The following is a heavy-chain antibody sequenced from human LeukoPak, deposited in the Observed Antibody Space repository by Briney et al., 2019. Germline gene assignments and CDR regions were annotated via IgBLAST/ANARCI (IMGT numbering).Heavy chain of an antibody. CDR1: GFAFSAYW. D-gene: IGHD7-27*01. J-gene: IGHJ4*02. V-gene: IGHV3-7*01. CDR2: INLGGSAK. Sequence: GESLKISCSASGFAFSAYWMNWVRQAPGKGPEWVANINLGGSAKSYVDSVKGRCTISRDNAKNSLYLQMSSLRVEDTAVYYCAAWGLHNYWGQGTLVTVSS. CDR3: AAWGLHNY.